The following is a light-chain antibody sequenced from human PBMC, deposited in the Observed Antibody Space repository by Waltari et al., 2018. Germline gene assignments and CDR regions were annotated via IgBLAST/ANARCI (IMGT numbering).Light chain of an antibody. CDR1: SNDVGRYYL. J-gene: IGLJ2*01. CDR2: EVT. V-gene: IGLV2-23*02. Sequence: QSALTQPASVSGSPGQSITISCTGTSNDVGRYYLVSWYQQYPGKAPTLMIYEVTKRPSGVSSRFSGSKSGNTASLTISGLQAEDEADYYCSSYAGSTTLVIFGGGTKLTV. CDR3: SSYAGSTTLVI.